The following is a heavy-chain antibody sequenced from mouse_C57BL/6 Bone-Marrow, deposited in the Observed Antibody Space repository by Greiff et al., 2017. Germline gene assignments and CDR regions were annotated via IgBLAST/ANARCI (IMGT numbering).Heavy chain of an antibody. CDR2: ISSGGSYT. CDR3: ARHDYGTWFAY. V-gene: IGHV5-6*01. D-gene: IGHD1-1*01. J-gene: IGHJ3*01. CDR1: GFTFSSYG. Sequence: EVKLVESGGDLVKPGGSLKLSCAASGFTFSSYGMSWVRQTPDKRLGWVATISSGGSYTYYPDSVKGRFTISRDNAKNTLYQQMSSLKSEDTAMYYCARHDYGTWFAYWGQGTLVTVSA.